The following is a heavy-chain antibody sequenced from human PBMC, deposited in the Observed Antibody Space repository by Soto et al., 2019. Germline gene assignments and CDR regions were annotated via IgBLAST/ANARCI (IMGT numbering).Heavy chain of an antibody. CDR1: GCSISGSY. V-gene: IGHV4-59*01. CDR3: ARSVAVPGAHIDY. Sequence: TLSLTCSVSGCSISGSYWSWIRQSPGKGLEWLGYVYYTGSTNYSPSLRGRVSISVDTSKNEFSLRLSSVTAADTAVYFCARSVAVPGAHIDYWGQGTQVTVSS. D-gene: IGHD6-19*01. J-gene: IGHJ4*02. CDR2: VYYTGST.